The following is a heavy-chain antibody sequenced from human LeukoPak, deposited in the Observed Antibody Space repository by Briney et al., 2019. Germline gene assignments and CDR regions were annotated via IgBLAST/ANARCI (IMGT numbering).Heavy chain of an antibody. CDR3: ASVSDYDSSGYRADY. J-gene: IGHJ4*02. V-gene: IGHV1-2*06. CDR1: GYTFTGYY. D-gene: IGHD3-22*01. CDR2: INPNSGGT. Sequence: ASVKVSCKASGYTFTGYYMRWVRQAPGQGLERMGRINPNSGGTNYAQKFQGRVTMTRDTSISTAYMELSRLRSDDTAVYYCASVSDYDSSGYRADYWGQGTLVTVSS.